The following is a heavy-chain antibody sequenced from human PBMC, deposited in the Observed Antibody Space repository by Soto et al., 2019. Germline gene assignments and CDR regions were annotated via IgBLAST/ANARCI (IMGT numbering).Heavy chain of an antibody. CDR2: IYYSGST. J-gene: IGHJ5*02. D-gene: IGHD3-3*01. CDR3: AREGYDFWSGYPLDWFDP. CDR1: GGSISSGDYY. Sequence: SETLSLTCTVSGGSISSGDYYWSWIRQPPGKGLEWIGYIYYSGSTYYNTSLKSRVTISVDTSKNQFSLKLSSVTAADTAVYYCAREGYDFWSGYPLDWFDPWGQGTLVTVSS. V-gene: IGHV4-30-4*01.